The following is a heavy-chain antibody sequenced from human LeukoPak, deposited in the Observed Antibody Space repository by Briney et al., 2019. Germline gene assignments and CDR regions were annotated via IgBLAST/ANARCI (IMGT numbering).Heavy chain of an antibody. CDR3: ASGGRSGVALEQ. D-gene: IGHD1/OR15-1a*01. Sequence: GGSLRLSCVVPGVFPSRNYISSGRQAPGKGLEQISLIYSGGTTYYADYVMGRFTISRDNYKTILFLQMNSMKAEDTAVYYCASGGRSGVALEQWGRGTGVSV. CDR1: GVFPSRNY. CDR2: IYSGGTT. V-gene: IGHV3-53*01. J-gene: IGHJ4*02.